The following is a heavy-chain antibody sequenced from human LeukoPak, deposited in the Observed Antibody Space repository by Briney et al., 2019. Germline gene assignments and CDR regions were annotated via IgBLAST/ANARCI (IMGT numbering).Heavy chain of an antibody. Sequence: PGGSLRLSCAASGFTFSSYGMHWVRQAPGQGLEWMGWINPNSGDTKIAQKFQGRVTMTRDTSISTAYMELSSLRSDDTAVYYCARGPHYYDSSGFPFRDWGQGTLVTVSS. CDR2: INPNSGDT. J-gene: IGHJ4*02. V-gene: IGHV1-2*02. D-gene: IGHD3-22*01. CDR3: ARGPHYYDSSGFPFRD. CDR1: GFTFSSYG.